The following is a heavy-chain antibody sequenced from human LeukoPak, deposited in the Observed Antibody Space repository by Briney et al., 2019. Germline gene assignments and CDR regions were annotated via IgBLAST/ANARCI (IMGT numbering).Heavy chain of an antibody. D-gene: IGHD3-10*01. J-gene: IGHJ4*02. CDR3: ARGKYYYGSGSYSFDY. CDR1: GGSISSSSYY. CDR2: INHSGST. Sequence: SETLSLTCTVSGGSISSSSYYWSWIRQPPGKGLEWIGEINHSGSTNYNPSLKSRVTISVDTSKNQFSLKLSSVTAADTAVYYCARGKYYYGSGSYSFDYWGQGTLVTVSS. V-gene: IGHV4-39*07.